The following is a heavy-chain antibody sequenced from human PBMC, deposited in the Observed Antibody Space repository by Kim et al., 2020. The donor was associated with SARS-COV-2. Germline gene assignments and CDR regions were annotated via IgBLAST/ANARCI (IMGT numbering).Heavy chain of an antibody. CDR2: IIPIFGTA. V-gene: IGHV1-69*13. CDR3: ANHRAGSYLWSYYFEY. Sequence: SVKGSCKASGGTFSSYAISWVRQAPGQGLEWMGGIIPIFGTANYAQKFQGRVTITADESTSTAYMELSSLRSEDTAVYYGANHRAGSYLWSYYFEYWGQGTLVTVSS. D-gene: IGHD1-26*01. CDR1: GGTFSSYA. J-gene: IGHJ4*02.